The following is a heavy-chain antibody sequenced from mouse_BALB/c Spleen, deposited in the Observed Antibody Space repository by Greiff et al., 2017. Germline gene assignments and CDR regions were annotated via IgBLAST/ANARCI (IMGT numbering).Heavy chain of an antibody. CDR3: ARWGD. CDR2: IYPGDGDT. Sequence: VKLQESGAELARPGASVKLSCKASGYTFTSYWMQWVKQRPGQGLEWIGAIYPGDGDTRYTQKFKGKATLTADKSSSTAYMQLSSLASEDSAVYYCARWGDWGQGTLVTVSA. J-gene: IGHJ3*01. CDR1: GYTFTSYW. D-gene: IGHD2-3*01. V-gene: IGHV1-87*01.